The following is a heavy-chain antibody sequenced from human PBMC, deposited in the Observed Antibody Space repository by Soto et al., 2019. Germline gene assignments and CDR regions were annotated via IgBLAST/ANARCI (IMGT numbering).Heavy chain of an antibody. CDR3: ARRAYSYGRRGYSGFDWDY. D-gene: IGHD5-12*01. V-gene: IGHV1-69*12. Sequence: QVQLVQSGAEVKKPGSSVKVSCKASGGTFSDYAISWVRQAPGQGLEWMGGIIPLFGTPNYARKFQGRVTITADESTSTAYMELSSLRSEDTAVYYCARRAYSYGRRGYSGFDWDYWGQGTLVTVSS. J-gene: IGHJ4*02. CDR1: GGTFSDYA. CDR2: IIPLFGTP.